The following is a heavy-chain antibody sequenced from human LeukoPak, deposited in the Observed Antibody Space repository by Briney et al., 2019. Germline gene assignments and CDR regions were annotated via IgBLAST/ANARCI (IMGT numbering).Heavy chain of an antibody. Sequence: PSQTLSLTCTVSGGSISSGDYYWSWIRQPPGKGLEWIGSIYYSGSTYYNPSLKTRVTISVDTSKNQFSLKLSSVTAADTAVYYCTRDTSGWYGVGAYWGQGTLVTVSS. D-gene: IGHD6-19*01. CDR1: GGSISSGDYY. V-gene: IGHV4-39*07. CDR2: IYYSGST. J-gene: IGHJ4*02. CDR3: TRDTSGWYGVGAY.